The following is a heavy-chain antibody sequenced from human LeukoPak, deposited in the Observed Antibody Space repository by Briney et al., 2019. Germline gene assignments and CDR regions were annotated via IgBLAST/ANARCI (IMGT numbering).Heavy chain of an antibody. Sequence: GGSLRLSCAVSGFTFEDYAMHWVRQAPGKGLEWVSGISWNSGSIGYADSVKGRFTISRDNAKNSLYLQMNSLRAEDTALYYSSKDKARYSSSWYYFDYWGQGTLVTVSS. CDR1: GFTFEDYA. V-gene: IGHV3-9*01. CDR3: SKDKARYSSSWYYFDY. D-gene: IGHD6-13*01. J-gene: IGHJ4*02. CDR2: ISWNSGSI.